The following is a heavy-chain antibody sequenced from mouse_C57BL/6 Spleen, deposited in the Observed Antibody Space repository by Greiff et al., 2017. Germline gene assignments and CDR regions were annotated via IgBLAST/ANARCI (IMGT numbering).Heavy chain of an antibody. D-gene: IGHD1-1*01. CDR2: IHPSDSDT. Sequence: QVQLQQPGAELVKPGASVKVSCKASGYTFTSYWMHWVKQRPGQGLEWIGRIHPSDSDTNYNQTFKGKATLTVDKSTSTAYMQLSSLTSEDSAVXYCAICGNYGGSCWYFDVWGTGTTVTVSS. J-gene: IGHJ1*03. V-gene: IGHV1-74*01. CDR3: AICGNYGGSCWYFDV. CDR1: GYTFTSYW.